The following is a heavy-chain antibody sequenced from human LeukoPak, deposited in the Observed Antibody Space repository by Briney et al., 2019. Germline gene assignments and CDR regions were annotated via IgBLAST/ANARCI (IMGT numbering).Heavy chain of an antibody. CDR1: GYSFTNYW. D-gene: IGHD7-27*01. Sequence: GESLKISCKGSGYSFTNYWIGWVRQATGQGLEWMGWMKPNNGHTGYAQKFQGRVTMTRDTSISTAYMELSSLTFEDTAVYYCARGPPNWGMVGYWGQGTLVTVSS. CDR2: MKPNNGHT. V-gene: IGHV1-8*02. J-gene: IGHJ4*02. CDR3: ARGPPNWGMVGY.